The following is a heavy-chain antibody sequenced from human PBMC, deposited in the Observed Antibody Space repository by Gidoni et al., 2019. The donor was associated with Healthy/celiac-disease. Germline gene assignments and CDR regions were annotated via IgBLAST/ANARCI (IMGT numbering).Heavy chain of an antibody. CDR1: GFTFSSYG. D-gene: IGHD6-13*01. CDR2: IWYDGSNK. CDR3: ARDRSSSWLRSYYYYYYMDV. J-gene: IGHJ6*03. V-gene: IGHV3-33*01. Sequence: QVQLVESGGGVVQPGRSLRLSCAASGFTFSSYGMHWVRQAPGKGLEWVAVIWYDGSNKYYADSVKGRFTISRDNSKNTLYLQMNSLRAEDTAVYYCARDRSSSWLRSYYYYYYMDVWGKGTTVTVSS.